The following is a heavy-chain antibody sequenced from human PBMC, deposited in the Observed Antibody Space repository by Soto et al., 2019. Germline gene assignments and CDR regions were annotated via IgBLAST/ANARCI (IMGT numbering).Heavy chain of an antibody. D-gene: IGHD3-10*01. CDR1: GISLSTSGVG. Sequence: QITLKESGPTLVKPTQTLTLTCTFSGISLSTSGVGVGWIRQPPGKALEWLALIYWDDDKRYSPSLKSRLTITKGASKNQVVSTITNMDPVDTATYYCADTETMVRGSDYWGQGTLVTVSS. CDR2: IYWDDDK. V-gene: IGHV2-5*02. CDR3: ADTETMVRGSDY. J-gene: IGHJ4*02.